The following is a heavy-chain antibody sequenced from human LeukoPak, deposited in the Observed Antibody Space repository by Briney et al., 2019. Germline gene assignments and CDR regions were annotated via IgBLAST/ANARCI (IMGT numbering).Heavy chain of an antibody. V-gene: IGHV3-66*01. Sequence: GGSLRLSCAASGFTVSSNYMSWVRQAPGKGLEWVSVIYSGGSTYYADSVKGRFTISRDNSKTTLYLQMNSLRAEDTAVYYCARGHNFGRLHPFDYWGQGTLVTVSS. CDR1: GFTVSSNY. CDR3: ARGHNFGRLHPFDY. J-gene: IGHJ4*02. CDR2: IYSGGST. D-gene: IGHD3-9*01.